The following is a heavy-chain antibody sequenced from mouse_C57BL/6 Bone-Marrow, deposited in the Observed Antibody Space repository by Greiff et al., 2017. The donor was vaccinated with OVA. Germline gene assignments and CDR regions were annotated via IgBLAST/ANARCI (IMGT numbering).Heavy chain of an antibody. CDR1: GYTFTSYW. V-gene: IGHV1-61*01. J-gene: IGHJ2*01. D-gene: IGHD2-1*01. CDR3: AREGIYYGNYGGY. CDR2: IYPSDSET. Sequence: QVQLQQPGAELVRPGSSVKLSCKASGYTFTSYWMDWVKQRPGQGLEWIGNIYPSDSETHYNQKFKDKATLTVDKSSSTAYMQLSSLTSEDSAVYYSAREGIYYGNYGGYWGQGTTLTVSS.